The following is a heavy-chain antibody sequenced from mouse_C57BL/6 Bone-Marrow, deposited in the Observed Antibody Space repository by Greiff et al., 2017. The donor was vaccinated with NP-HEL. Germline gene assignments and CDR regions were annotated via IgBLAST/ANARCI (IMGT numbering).Heavy chain of an antibody. V-gene: IGHV1-63*01. J-gene: IGHJ1*03. CDR1: GYTFTNYW. Sequence: QVQLKESGAELVRPGTSVKMSCKASGYTFTNYWIGWAKQRPGHGLEWIGDIYPGGGYTNYNEKFKGKATLTADKSSSTAYMQFSSLTSEDSAIYYCARSGRLLWYFDVWGTGTTVTVSS. D-gene: IGHD1-1*01. CDR3: ARSGRLLWYFDV. CDR2: IYPGGGYT.